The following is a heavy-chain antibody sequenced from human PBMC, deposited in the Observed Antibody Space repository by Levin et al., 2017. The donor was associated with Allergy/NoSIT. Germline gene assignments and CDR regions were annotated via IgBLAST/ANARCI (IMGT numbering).Heavy chain of an antibody. Sequence: ESLKISCTVSGDSVSDYFWFWIRQSPGRGLEWIGYISYSGSTSYSPSLKSRVTISEDRSKKTFTLEFTSVPAADTAVYYCAGELGKAWYDNYGMDDWGQGTTVIVSS. CDR3: AGELGKAWYDNYGMDD. J-gene: IGHJ6*02. CDR2: ISYSGST. V-gene: IGHV4-59*02. D-gene: IGHD3-16*01. CDR1: GDSVSDYF.